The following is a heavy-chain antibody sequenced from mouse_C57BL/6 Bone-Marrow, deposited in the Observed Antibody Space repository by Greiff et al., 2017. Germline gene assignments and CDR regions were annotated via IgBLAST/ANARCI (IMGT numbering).Heavy chain of an antibody. CDR1: GFNIKDDY. CDR3: TPTGDWFAY. J-gene: IGHJ3*01. Sequence: VQLKESGAELVRPGASVKLSCTASGFNIKDDYMHWVKQRPEQGLEWIGWIDPENGDTEDASKFQGKATITADTSSNTAYLQLSSLTSEDTAVYYCTPTGDWFAYWGQGTLVTVSA. V-gene: IGHV14-4*01. CDR2: IDPENGDT.